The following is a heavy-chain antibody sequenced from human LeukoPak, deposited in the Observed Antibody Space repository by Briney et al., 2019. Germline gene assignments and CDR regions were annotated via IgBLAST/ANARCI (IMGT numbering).Heavy chain of an antibody. D-gene: IGHD2-2*01. V-gene: IGHV3-74*01. Sequence: GGSLRLSCAASGFTFSSYWMLWVRRAPGTGVVWISRINSDGSSANYADSVKGRFTVSRDNANNTLFLQMNSLRAEDTAIYYCARGGCSRTSCFPDYWGQGTLVTVYS. J-gene: IGHJ4*02. CDR3: ARGGCSRTSCFPDY. CDR2: INSDGSSA. CDR1: GFTFSSYW.